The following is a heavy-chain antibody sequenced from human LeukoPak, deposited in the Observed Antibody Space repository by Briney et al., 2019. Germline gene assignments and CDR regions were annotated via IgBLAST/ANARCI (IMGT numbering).Heavy chain of an antibody. D-gene: IGHD4-17*01. CDR2: IYTSGST. J-gene: IGHJ5*02. Sequence: PSETLSLTCTVSGGSISSYYWSWIRQPPGKGLEWIGRIYTSGSTHYNPSLKSRVTISVDTSKNQFSLKLSSGTAADTAVYYCARGPLTVTRGFDPWGQGTLVTVSS. CDR3: ARGPLTVTRGFDP. CDR1: GGSISSYY. V-gene: IGHV4-4*07.